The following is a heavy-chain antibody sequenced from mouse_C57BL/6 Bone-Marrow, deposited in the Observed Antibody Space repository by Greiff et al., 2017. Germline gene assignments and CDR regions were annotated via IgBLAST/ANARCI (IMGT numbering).Heavy chain of an antibody. D-gene: IGHD2-5*01. CDR3: AEEYYRNYVDWYFDV. V-gene: IGHV1-59*01. CDR2: IDPSDSYT. Sequence: QVQLQQPGAELVRPGTSVKLSCKASGYTFTSYWMHWVKQRPGQGLEWIGVIDPSDSYTNYNQKFKGKATLTVDTSSSTAYMQLSSLTSEDSAVYYCAEEYYRNYVDWYFDVWGTGTTVTVSS. CDR1: GYTFTSYW. J-gene: IGHJ1*03.